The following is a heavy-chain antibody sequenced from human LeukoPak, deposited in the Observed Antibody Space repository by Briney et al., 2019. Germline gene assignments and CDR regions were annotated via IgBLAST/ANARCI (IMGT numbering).Heavy chain of an antibody. CDR3: AKEYYYGSGTYYNVDY. CDR2: ISGSGGRT. CDR1: GCTFSNYA. V-gene: IGHV3-23*01. D-gene: IGHD3-10*01. Sequence: GGSLRLSCAASGCTFSNYAMSRVRQAPGKGLEWVSAISGSGGRTYYADSVKGRFNLSRDNSKNTLYLQMNSLRAEDTAVYYCAKEYYYGSGTYYNVDYWGQGTLVTVSS. J-gene: IGHJ4*02.